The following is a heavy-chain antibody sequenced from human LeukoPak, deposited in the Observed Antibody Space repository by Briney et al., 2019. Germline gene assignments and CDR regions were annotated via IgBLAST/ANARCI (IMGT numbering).Heavy chain of an antibody. CDR1: GYTFTSYA. CDR2: INTNTGNP. J-gene: IGHJ4*02. V-gene: IGHV7-4-1*02. CDR3: TRGSDDSSGLFAY. D-gene: IGHD3-22*01. Sequence: ASGKVSCKPSGYTFTSYAMNWVRQAPGQGLEWMGWINTNTGNPTYAQGFTGRFVCSLDTSVSTAYLQISSLKAEDTAVYYCTRGSDDSSGLFAYWGQGTLVTVSS.